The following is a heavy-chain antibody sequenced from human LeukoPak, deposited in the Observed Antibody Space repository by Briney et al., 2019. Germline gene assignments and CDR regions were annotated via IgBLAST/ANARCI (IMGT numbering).Heavy chain of an antibody. CDR2: ISSSSSYI. J-gene: IGHJ3*02. V-gene: IGHV3-21*01. Sequence: PGGSLRLSCAASGFTFSSYVMSWVRQAPGKGLEWVSSISSSSSYIYYAVSVKGRFTISRDNAKNSLYLQMNSLRAEDTAVYYCGKNRYSGSLSPFDIWGQGTMVTVSS. D-gene: IGHD1-26*01. CDR3: GKNRYSGSLSPFDI. CDR1: GFTFSSYV.